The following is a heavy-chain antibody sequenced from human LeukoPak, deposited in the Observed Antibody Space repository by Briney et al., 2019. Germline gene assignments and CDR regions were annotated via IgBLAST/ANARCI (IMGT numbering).Heavy chain of an antibody. Sequence: SETLSLTCSVSGGSISSSSSYWGWIRQPPGRGLEWIGSIYYSGSSFDNPALKSRVTISVDTSKNQFSLKLSSVTAADTAVYYCARHRSGWLQSSFDYWGQGTLVTVSS. CDR2: IYYSGSS. CDR3: ARHRSGWLQSSFDY. D-gene: IGHD5-24*01. J-gene: IGHJ4*02. CDR1: GGSISSSSSY. V-gene: IGHV4-39*01.